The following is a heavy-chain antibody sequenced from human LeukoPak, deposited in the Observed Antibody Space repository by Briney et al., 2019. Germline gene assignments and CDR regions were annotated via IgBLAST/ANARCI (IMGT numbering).Heavy chain of an antibody. Sequence: GGSLRLSCGASGFTFSNYAMSWVRQAPGKGLEWVSAISGSGDSTYYADSVKGRFTISRDNSKDTLYLQMNSLRAEDTAVYYCAKDPTTAVISAFDIWGQGTMVTVSS. V-gene: IGHV3-23*01. CDR3: AKDPTTAVISAFDI. J-gene: IGHJ3*02. CDR1: GFTFSNYA. D-gene: IGHD3-22*01. CDR2: ISGSGDST.